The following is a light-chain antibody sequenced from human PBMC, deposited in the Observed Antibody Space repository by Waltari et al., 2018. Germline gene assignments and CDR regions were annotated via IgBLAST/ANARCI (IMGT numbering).Light chain of an antibody. V-gene: IGKV4-1*01. J-gene: IGKJ4*01. CDR3: QQYYSTPLT. CDR2: CAS. CDR1: QTILYSPNNKNY. Sequence: DIVMTQSPDSLTVSLGERATVNCKSSQTILYSPNNKNYLAWYQQRPGQPPKLLIYCASTRESGVPDRFSGSGSGTDFTLTISSLQAEDVAVYYCQQYYSTPLTFGGGTRVEIK.